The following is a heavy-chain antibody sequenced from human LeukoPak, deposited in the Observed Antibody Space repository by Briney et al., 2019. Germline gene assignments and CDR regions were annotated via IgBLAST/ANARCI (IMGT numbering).Heavy chain of an antibody. D-gene: IGHD4-17*01. Sequence: GGSLRLSCAASGFTFSSYAMSWVRQAPGKGLEWVSAISGSGGSTYYADSVKGRFTISRGNSKNTLYLQMNSLRAEDTAVYYCAKVKRPFNGIDPWGQGTLATVSS. J-gene: IGHJ5*02. CDR1: GFTFSSYA. CDR2: ISGSGGST. V-gene: IGHV3-23*01. CDR3: AKVKRPFNGIDP.